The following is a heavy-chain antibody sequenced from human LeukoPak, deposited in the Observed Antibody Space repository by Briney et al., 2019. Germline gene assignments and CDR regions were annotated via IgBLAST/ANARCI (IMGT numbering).Heavy chain of an antibody. V-gene: IGHV1-8*03. D-gene: IGHD1-26*01. Sequence: ASVKVSCKASGYTFTSYDINWVRQATGQGLEWMGWMNPNSGNTGYAQKFQGRVTITRNTSISTAYMELSSPRSEDTAVYYCARAHVVGATTQFGYWGQGTLVTVSS. CDR3: ARAHVVGATTQFGY. J-gene: IGHJ4*02. CDR2: MNPNSGNT. CDR1: GYTFTSYD.